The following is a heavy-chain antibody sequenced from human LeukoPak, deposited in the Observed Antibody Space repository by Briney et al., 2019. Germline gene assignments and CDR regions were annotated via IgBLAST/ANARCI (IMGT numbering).Heavy chain of an antibody. Sequence: GGPLRLSCAASGFTFSSYEMNWVRQAPGKGLEWVSYISSSGSTIYYADSVKGRFTISRDNAKNSLYLQMNSLRAEDTAVYYCARDWGVVAPLDYWGQGTLVTVSS. CDR3: ARDWGVVAPLDY. CDR1: GFTFSSYE. CDR2: ISSSGSTI. D-gene: IGHD2-2*01. V-gene: IGHV3-48*03. J-gene: IGHJ4*02.